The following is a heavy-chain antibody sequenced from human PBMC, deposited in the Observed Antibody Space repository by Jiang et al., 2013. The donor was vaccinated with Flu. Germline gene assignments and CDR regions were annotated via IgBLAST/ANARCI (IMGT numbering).Heavy chain of an antibody. Sequence: VKPTQTLTLTCTFSGFSLSTSGMCVSWIRQPPGKALEWLALIDWDDDKYYSTSLKTRLTISKDTSKNQVVLTMTNMDPVDTATYYCARNYGSGSISGYYYYGMDVWGQGTTVTVSS. CDR2: IDWDDDK. J-gene: IGHJ6*02. CDR1: GFSLSTSGMC. D-gene: IGHD3-10*01. CDR3: ARNYGSGSISGYYYYGMDV. V-gene: IGHV2-70*01.